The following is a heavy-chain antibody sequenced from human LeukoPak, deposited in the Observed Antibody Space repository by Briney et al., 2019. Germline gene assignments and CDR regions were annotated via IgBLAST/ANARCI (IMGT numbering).Heavy chain of an antibody. D-gene: IGHD3-10*01. CDR3: AKGDGSGSYRPIRLYYYYGMDV. CDR2: ISGSGGST. V-gene: IGHV3-23*01. J-gene: IGHJ6*02. Sequence: GGSLRLSCAASGFTFSSYAMSWVRQAPGKGLEWVSAISGSGGSTYYADSVKGRFTISRDNSKNTLYLQMNSLRAEDTAVYYCAKGDGSGSYRPIRLYYYYGMDVWGQGTTVTVSS. CDR1: GFTFSSYA.